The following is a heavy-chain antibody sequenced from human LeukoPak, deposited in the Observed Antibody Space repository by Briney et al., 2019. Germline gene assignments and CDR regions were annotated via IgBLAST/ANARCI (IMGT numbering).Heavy chain of an antibody. CDR3: ARQYSSGWSSYYGLDV. Sequence: SQTLSLTCAISGDSVSSNSAAWNWIRQSPSRGLEWLGRTYYRSKWYNDYAVSVKSRITINPDTSKDQFSLQLNSGTPEDTAVYYCARQYSSGWSSYYGLDVWGQGTTVTVSS. V-gene: IGHV6-1*01. CDR1: GDSVSSNSAA. D-gene: IGHD6-19*01. CDR2: TYYRSKWYN. J-gene: IGHJ6*02.